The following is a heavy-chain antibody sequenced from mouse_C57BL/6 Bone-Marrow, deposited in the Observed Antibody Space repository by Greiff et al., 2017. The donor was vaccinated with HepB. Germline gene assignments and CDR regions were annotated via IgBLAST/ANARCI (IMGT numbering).Heavy chain of an antibody. CDR3: ARLHPYAMDD. J-gene: IGHJ4*01. D-gene: IGHD1-1*01. V-gene: IGHV3-6*01. CDR2: ISYDGSN. Sequence: EVKLMESGPGLVKPSQSLSLTCSVTGYSITSGYYWNWIRQFPGNKLEWMGYISYDGSNNYNPSLKNRISITRDTSKNQFFLKLNSVTTEDTATYDCARLHPYAMDDWGQGTSGTVAS. CDR1: GYSITSGYY.